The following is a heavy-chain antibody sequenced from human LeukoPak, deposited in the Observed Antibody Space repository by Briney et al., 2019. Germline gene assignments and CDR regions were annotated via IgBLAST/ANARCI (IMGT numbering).Heavy chain of an antibody. CDR3: ARDRWLDF. V-gene: IGHV4-61*01. J-gene: IGHJ4*02. Sequence: PSETLSLTCAVSGGSISSSNWWSWVRQPPGEGLEWIGYIYYTGSTNYDPSLKSRVTMSVDTSKNQLSLKLKSVTAADTAVYYCARDRWLDFWGQGTLVTVSS. CDR2: IYYTGST. D-gene: IGHD6-19*01. CDR1: GGSISSSNW.